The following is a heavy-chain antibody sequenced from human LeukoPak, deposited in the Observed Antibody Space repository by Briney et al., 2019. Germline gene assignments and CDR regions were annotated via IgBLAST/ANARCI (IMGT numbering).Heavy chain of an antibody. D-gene: IGHD6-19*01. J-gene: IGHJ4*02. V-gene: IGHV4-31*03. CDR3: AGTGYSSGWRDY. CDR2: IYYSGST. CDR1: GGSISSGGYY. Sequence: SETLSLTCTVSGGSISSGGYYWSWIRQHPGKCLEWIGYIYYSGSTYYNPSLKSRVTISVDTSKNQFSLKLSSVTAADTAVYYCAGTGYSSGWRDYWGQGTLVTVSS.